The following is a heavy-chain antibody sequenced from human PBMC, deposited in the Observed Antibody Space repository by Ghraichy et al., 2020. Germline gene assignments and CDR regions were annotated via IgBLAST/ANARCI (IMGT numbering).Heavy chain of an antibody. CDR2: INPNSGGT. Sequence: ASVKVSCKASRYTFTGYYMHWVRQAPGQGLEWMGWINPNSGGTNYAQKFQGRVTMTRDTSISTAYMELSRLRSDDTAVYYCAREPAGLYCSGGSCYVYWGQGTLVTVSS. CDR3: AREPAGLYCSGGSCYVY. J-gene: IGHJ4*02. CDR1: RYTFTGYY. V-gene: IGHV1-2*02. D-gene: IGHD2-15*01.